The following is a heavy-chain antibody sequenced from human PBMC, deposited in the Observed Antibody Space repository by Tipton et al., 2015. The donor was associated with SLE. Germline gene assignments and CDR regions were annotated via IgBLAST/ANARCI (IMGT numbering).Heavy chain of an antibody. CDR3: ARGFRGGNSSSWYGLYRDARSPYFDY. Sequence: LRLSCAVYGGSFSGYYWSWIRQPPGKGLEWIGEINHSGSTNYNPSLKSRVTISVDTSKNQFSLKLSSVTAADTAVYYCARGFRGGNSSSWYGLYRDARSPYFDYWRQGTLVSVFS. D-gene: IGHD6-13*01. J-gene: IGHJ4*02. CDR1: GGSFSGYY. V-gene: IGHV4-34*01. CDR2: INHSGST.